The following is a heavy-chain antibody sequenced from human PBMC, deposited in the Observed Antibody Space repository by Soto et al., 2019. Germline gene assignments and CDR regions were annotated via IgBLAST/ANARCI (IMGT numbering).Heavy chain of an antibody. CDR2: INHSGST. CDR3: ARMPGIAAAGEGGFYYYYYMDV. Sequence: SETLSLTCAVYGGSFSGYYWSWIRQPPGKGLEWIGEINHSGSTNYNPSLKSRVTISVDTSKNQFSLKLSSVTAADTAVYYCARMPGIAAAGEGGFYYYYYMDVWGKGTTVTVSS. J-gene: IGHJ6*03. V-gene: IGHV4-34*01. D-gene: IGHD6-13*01. CDR1: GGSFSGYY.